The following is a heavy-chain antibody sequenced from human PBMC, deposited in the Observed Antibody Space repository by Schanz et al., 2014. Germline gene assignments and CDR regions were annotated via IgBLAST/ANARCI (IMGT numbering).Heavy chain of an antibody. CDR1: GFTFSSSG. CDR3: VKTDAGWRFDY. J-gene: IGHJ4*02. D-gene: IGHD6-19*01. Sequence: QVQLVESGGGVVQPGGSLRLSCAASGFTFSSSGMHWVRQAPGKGLEWVSGISDRGDGTNYGDSVRGRFTISRDNSRNTVYLQMNNVGVDDTATYYCVKTDAGWRFDYWGQGTLVTVSS. CDR2: ISDRGDGT. V-gene: IGHV3-NL1*01.